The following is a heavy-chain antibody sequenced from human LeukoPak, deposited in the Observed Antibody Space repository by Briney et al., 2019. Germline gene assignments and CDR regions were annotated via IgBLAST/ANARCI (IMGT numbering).Heavy chain of an antibody. J-gene: IGHJ4*02. Sequence: GGSLRLSCAASGFTFSSYAMHWVRQAPGKGLEWVAVISYDGSNKYYADSVKGRFTISRDNSKNTPYLQMNSLRAEDTAVYYCARGHRRDGYNLGFDYWGQGTLVTVSS. CDR1: GFTFSSYA. CDR2: ISYDGSNK. CDR3: ARGHRRDGYNLGFDY. V-gene: IGHV3-30*04. D-gene: IGHD5-24*01.